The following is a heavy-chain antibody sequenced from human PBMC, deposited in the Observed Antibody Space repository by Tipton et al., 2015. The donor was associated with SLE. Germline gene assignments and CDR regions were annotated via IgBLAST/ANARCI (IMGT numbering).Heavy chain of an antibody. CDR3: ARGPPFDY. J-gene: IGHJ4*02. CDR1: GGSFSGYY. CDR2: INHRGST. V-gene: IGHV4-34*01. Sequence: TLSLTCAVYGGSFSGYYWSWIRQPPGKGLEWIGEINHRGSTNYNPSLKSGLTISVDTSKNQFSLKLSSVTAADTAVYYCARGPPFDYWGQGTLVTVSS.